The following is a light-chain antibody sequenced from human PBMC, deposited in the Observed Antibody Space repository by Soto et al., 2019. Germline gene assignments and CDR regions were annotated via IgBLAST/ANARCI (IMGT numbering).Light chain of an antibody. Sequence: QPVLTQSSSASASLGSSVKLTCTLSSGHSSNIIAWHQQQPGKAPRYLMKVEGSGSYNKGSGVPDRFSGSSSGADRYLTISNLQSEDEADYYCETWGSNTRVFGGGTKLTVL. CDR3: ETWGSNTRV. CDR2: VEGSGSY. V-gene: IGLV4-60*03. J-gene: IGLJ3*02. CDR1: SGHSSNI.